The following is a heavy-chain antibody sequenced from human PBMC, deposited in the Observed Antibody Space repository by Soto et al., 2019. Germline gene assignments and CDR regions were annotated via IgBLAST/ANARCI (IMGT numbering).Heavy chain of an antibody. CDR3: AKDGVSEISPAKDGVRGVPRWNWYFDL. D-gene: IGHD3-10*01. V-gene: IGHV3-30*18. Sequence: QVQLVESGGGVVQPGRSLRLSCAASGFTFSSYGMHWVRQAPGKGLEWVAVISYDGSNKYYADSVKGRFTISRDNSKNPVYLQMNSLRAEDTAVYYCAKDGVSEISPAKDGVRGVPRWNWYFDLWGRGTLVTVSS. CDR2: ISYDGSNK. J-gene: IGHJ2*01. CDR1: GFTFSSYG.